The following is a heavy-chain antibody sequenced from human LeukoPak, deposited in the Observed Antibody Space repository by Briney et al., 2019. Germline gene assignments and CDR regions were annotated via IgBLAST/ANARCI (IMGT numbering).Heavy chain of an antibody. V-gene: IGHV1-69*05. D-gene: IGHD3-22*01. Sequence: ASVKVSCKASGGTFSSYTISWVRQAPGQGLEWMGRIIPIFGTANYAQKFQGRVTITTDESTSTAYMELSSLRSEDTAVYYCARERVTMIVVVGTRPDAFDIWGQGTMVTVSS. CDR3: ARERVTMIVVVGTRPDAFDI. CDR2: IIPIFGTA. J-gene: IGHJ3*02. CDR1: GGTFSSYT.